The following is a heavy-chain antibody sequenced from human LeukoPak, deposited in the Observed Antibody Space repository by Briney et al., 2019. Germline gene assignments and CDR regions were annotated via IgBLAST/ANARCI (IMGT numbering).Heavy chain of an antibody. D-gene: IGHD5-18*01. V-gene: IGHV1-18*01. Sequence: ASVKVSCKASGYTFTTYGISWVRQAPGQGLEWMGWINSYNGNTNYAQKFQGGVTMTTDTSTSTAYMELWSLRSDDTAVYYCARAAAMVTYVYYWGQGTPVTVSS. CDR2: INSYNGNT. CDR3: ARAAAMVTYVYY. CDR1: GYTFTTYG. J-gene: IGHJ4*02.